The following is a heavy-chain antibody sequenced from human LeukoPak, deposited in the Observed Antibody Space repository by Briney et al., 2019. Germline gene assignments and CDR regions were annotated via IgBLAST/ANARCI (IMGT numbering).Heavy chain of an antibody. J-gene: IGHJ4*02. D-gene: IGHD5-12*01. CDR1: GFTFDDYG. CDR2: ISGSGGST. Sequence: GGSLRLSCAASGFTFDDYGMSWVRQAPGKGLEWVSAISGSGGSTYYADSVKGRFTISRDNSKNTLYLQMNSLRAEDTAVYYCAKDLRGSGYDPFDYWGQGTLVTVSS. V-gene: IGHV3-23*01. CDR3: AKDLRGSGYDPFDY.